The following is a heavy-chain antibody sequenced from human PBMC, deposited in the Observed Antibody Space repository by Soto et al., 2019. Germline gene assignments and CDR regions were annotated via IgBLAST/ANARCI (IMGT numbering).Heavy chain of an antibody. CDR1: GFTFSSYG. V-gene: IGHV3-33*01. CDR2: IWYDGSNK. Sequence: QVQLEESGGGVVQPGRSLRLSCAASGFTFSSYGMHWVRQAPGKGLEWVAVIWYDGSNKYYADSVKGRFTISRDNSKNTLYRQMNSLGAEDTAVYYWARIPQIAVAGTRFGYFDLWGRGTLVTVSS. CDR3: ARIPQIAVAGTRFGYFDL. D-gene: IGHD6-19*01. J-gene: IGHJ2*01.